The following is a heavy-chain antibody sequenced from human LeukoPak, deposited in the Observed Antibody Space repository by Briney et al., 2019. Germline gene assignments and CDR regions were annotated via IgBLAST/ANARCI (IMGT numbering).Heavy chain of an antibody. CDR1: GYTFTGYY. V-gene: IGHV1-2*02. Sequence: GASVKVSCKASGYTFTGYYMHWVRQAPGQGLEWMGWINPNSGGTNYAQKFQGRVTMTRDTSISTAYMELSRLRSDDTAVYYCARAFYGSSTSSSAFDIWGQGTMVTVSS. CDR3: ARAFYGSSTSSSAFDI. CDR2: INPNSGGT. J-gene: IGHJ3*02. D-gene: IGHD2-2*01.